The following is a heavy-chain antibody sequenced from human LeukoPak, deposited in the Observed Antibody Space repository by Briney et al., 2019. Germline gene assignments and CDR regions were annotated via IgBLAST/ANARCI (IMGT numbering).Heavy chain of an antibody. J-gene: IGHJ3*02. V-gene: IGHV3-21*01. Sequence: PGGSLRLSCAASGFTFSSYSMNWVRQPPGKGLEWVSSISSSSSYIYYADSVKGRFTISRDNAKKSLYLQMNSLRGEDTGVYYCARDSNTVGAFDIWGQGTMVSVSS. CDR1: GFTFSSYS. CDR3: ARDSNTVGAFDI. CDR2: ISSSSSYI. D-gene: IGHD4-17*01.